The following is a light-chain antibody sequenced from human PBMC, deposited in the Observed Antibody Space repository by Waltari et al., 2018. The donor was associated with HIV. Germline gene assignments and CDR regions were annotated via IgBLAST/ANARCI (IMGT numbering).Light chain of an antibody. Sequence: QSVLTQPPSVSGAPGQRVTISCTGSSSNIGAGYDVHWYQQLPGTAPKLLIYGNGTRPSGGPDRFSGSKSGAAASLAITGLQAEDEADYYCQSYDSSLSGYYVFGTGTKVTVL. CDR1: SSNIGAGYD. CDR3: QSYDSSLSGYYV. CDR2: GNG. J-gene: IGLJ1*01. V-gene: IGLV1-40*01.